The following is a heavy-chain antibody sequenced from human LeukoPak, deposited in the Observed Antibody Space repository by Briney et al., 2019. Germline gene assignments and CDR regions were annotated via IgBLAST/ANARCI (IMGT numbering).Heavy chain of an antibody. D-gene: IGHD2-15*01. CDR3: ARVRCSGGSCYSNFDY. Sequence: ASVKVSCKASGYTFTNYGIRWVRQAPGQGLEWMGWISAYNGNTNYAQKLQGRVTMTTDTSTSTAYMELRSLRSDDTAAYYCARVRCSGGSCYSNFDYWGQGTLVTVSS. V-gene: IGHV1-18*01. CDR1: GYTFTNYG. J-gene: IGHJ4*02. CDR2: ISAYNGNT.